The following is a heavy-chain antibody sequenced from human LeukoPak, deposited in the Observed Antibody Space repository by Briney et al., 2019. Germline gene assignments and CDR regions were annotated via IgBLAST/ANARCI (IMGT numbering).Heavy chain of an antibody. V-gene: IGHV3-48*04. D-gene: IGHD6-19*01. J-gene: IGHJ4*02. CDR2: ISSSSSTI. Sequence: GGSLRLSCAASGFTFSSYSMNWVRQAPGKGLEWVSYISSSSSTIYYADSVKGRFTISRDNAKNSLYLQMNSLRAEDTAVYYCAKSSSGWYLDYFDYWGQGTLVTVSS. CDR3: AKSSSGWYLDYFDY. CDR1: GFTFSSYS.